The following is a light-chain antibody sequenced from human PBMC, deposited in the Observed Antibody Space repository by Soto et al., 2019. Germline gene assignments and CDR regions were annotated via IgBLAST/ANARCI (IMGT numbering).Light chain of an antibody. Sequence: DIQMTHSPSTLSASVVDRVTITFRASQDIAHWLAWYQLKPGIAPKLLIYKASILESEVPSRFSGSGSGTEFTLTISSLQPDDFATFHCQKYKSFPWKFGQGTKVDIK. J-gene: IGKJ1*01. CDR1: QDIAHW. CDR3: QKYKSFPWK. V-gene: IGKV1-5*03. CDR2: KAS.